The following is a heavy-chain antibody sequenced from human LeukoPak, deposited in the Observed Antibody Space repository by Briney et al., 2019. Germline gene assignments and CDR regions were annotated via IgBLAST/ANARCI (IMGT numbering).Heavy chain of an antibody. J-gene: IGHJ5*02. CDR1: GDPIRTTSLY. D-gene: IGHD3-10*01. V-gene: IGHV4-39*01. CDR3: ARHYGP. CDR2: IFDSGNI. Sequence: PSETLSLTCAVSGDPIRTTSLYWGWIRQPSGKRPEWLGSIFDSGNIYYNPSLKSRVTISVDTSKNQFSLKLNSVTAADTAVYYCARHYGPWGQGTLVTVSS.